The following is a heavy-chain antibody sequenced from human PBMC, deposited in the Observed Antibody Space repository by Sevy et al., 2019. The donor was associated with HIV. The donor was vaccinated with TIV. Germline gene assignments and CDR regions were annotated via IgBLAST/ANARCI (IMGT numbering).Heavy chain of an antibody. Sequence: GESLKISCAASGFTFSTNWMNWVRQAPGKGLEWVANIKADGSDKHYVDSVEGRFTISRDNAKNLLFLQMNSLRVEDTAVYYCAHETFGRFESWGQGTLVTVSS. CDR1: GFTFSTNW. CDR3: AHETFGRFES. CDR2: IKADGSDK. V-gene: IGHV3-7*01. J-gene: IGHJ4*02. D-gene: IGHD3-16*01.